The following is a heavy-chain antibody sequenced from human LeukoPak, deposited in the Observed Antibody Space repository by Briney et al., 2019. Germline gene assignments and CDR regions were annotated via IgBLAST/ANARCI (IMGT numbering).Heavy chain of an antibody. Sequence: GGSLRLSCAASGFTFDDYAMRWVRQAPGKGLEWVSGISWNSGSIGYADSVKGRFTISRDNAKNSLYLQMNSLRAEDTALYYCAKGRKNSGSYQYYFDYWGQGTLVTVSS. CDR1: GFTFDDYA. V-gene: IGHV3-9*01. D-gene: IGHD1-26*01. CDR2: ISWNSGSI. J-gene: IGHJ4*02. CDR3: AKGRKNSGSYQYYFDY.